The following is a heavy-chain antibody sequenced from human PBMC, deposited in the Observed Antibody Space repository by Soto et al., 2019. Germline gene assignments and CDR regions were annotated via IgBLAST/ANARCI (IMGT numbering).Heavy chain of an antibody. CDR1: GDSISSGGYY. Sequence: VQLQESGPGLVKPSQTLSLTCSVSGDSISSGGYYWSWIRQYPGKGLEWVGYIDYSGSTYYNSSPKSRLTISADMSKNQFSLKLRSVTAADTAVYYCARVTPAAGTPYWGQGTLVTVSS. D-gene: IGHD6-13*01. V-gene: IGHV4-31*03. J-gene: IGHJ4*02. CDR2: IDYSGST. CDR3: ARVTPAAGTPY.